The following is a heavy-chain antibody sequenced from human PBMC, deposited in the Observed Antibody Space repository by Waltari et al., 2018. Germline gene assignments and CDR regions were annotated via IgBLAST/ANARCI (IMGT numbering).Heavy chain of an antibody. J-gene: IGHJ2*01. D-gene: IGHD1-26*01. CDR1: GYTFTDYY. CDR3: ARGKKWDLGLTTYFYLDL. Sequence: HLVQSGSELKKPGASVKVSCKTSGYTFTDYYIHWVRQAPGQGLEWMGRIDPHGGGTNFPQKFLGRVTMTRDTSMNTAYMQLTRLTSDDTAVYYCARGKKWDLGLTTYFYLDLWGPGTLLTVS. CDR2: IDPHGGGT. V-gene: IGHV1-2*02.